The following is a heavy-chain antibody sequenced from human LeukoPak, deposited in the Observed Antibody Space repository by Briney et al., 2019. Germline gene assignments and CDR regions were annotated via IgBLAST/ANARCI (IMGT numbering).Heavy chain of an antibody. D-gene: IGHD6-13*01. V-gene: IGHV3-7*03. CDR3: ATRGGGRGIAAAGDFDY. CDR2: IKEDGSEK. J-gene: IGHJ4*02. Sequence: PGGSLRLSCAAAGFTFSRYWMSWVRQATGKGLECVAKIKEDGSEKHYVDSVKGRFTISRDNAKNSLYLQMNSLRAEDTAVYYCATRGGGRGIAAAGDFDYWGQGILVTVSS. CDR1: GFTFSRYW.